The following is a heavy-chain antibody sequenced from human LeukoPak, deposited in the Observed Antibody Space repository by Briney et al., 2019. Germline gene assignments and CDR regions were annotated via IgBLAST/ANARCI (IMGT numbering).Heavy chain of an antibody. Sequence: PGGSLRLSCAASGFTFDDYAMHWVRQTPGKGLEWVSLISGDGGNTYYADSMKGRFTISRGNSKNSLYLQMNSLRSEDTALYYCAKDRGKRGVYYFDYWGQGTLVTVSS. V-gene: IGHV3-43*02. D-gene: IGHD5/OR15-5a*01. CDR3: AKDRGKRGVYYFDY. CDR1: GFTFDDYA. CDR2: ISGDGGNT. J-gene: IGHJ4*02.